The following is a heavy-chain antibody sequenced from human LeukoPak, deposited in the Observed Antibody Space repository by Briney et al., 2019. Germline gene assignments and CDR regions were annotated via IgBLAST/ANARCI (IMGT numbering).Heavy chain of an antibody. CDR2: ISYDGSNK. CDR1: GFTFSNYP. J-gene: IGHJ4*02. Sequence: GRSLRLSCAASGFTFSNYPVHWVRQAPGKGLEWVALISYDGSNKYYADSVKGRFAISRDNSKNTLYLQMNSLRVEDTAVYYCARLSHYNPWDWGQGTLVTVSS. CDR3: ARLSHYNPWD. D-gene: IGHD5-24*01. V-gene: IGHV3-30*09.